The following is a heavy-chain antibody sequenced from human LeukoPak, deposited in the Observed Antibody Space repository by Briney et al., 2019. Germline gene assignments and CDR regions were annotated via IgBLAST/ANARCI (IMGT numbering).Heavy chain of an antibody. J-gene: IGHJ6*03. D-gene: IGHD2-15*01. CDR2: IYYSGST. CDR3: ARDKAGGYHYYMDV. Sequence: SQTLSLTCTVSGGSISSGGYYWSWIRQHPRKGLEWIGYIYYSGSTYYNPSLKSRVTISVDTSKNQFSLKLSSVTAADTAVYYCARDKAGGYHYYMDVWGKGTTVTVSS. CDR1: GGSISSGGYY. V-gene: IGHV4-31*03.